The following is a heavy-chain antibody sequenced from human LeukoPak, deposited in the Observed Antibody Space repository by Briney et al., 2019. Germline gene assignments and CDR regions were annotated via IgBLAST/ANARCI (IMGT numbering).Heavy chain of an antibody. CDR2: INHSGST. CDR3: ARGQKRYYYDSSGYPLKS. Sequence: SETLSLTCAVYGGSFSGYYWSWIRQPPGKGLEWIGEINHSGSTNYNPSLKSRVTISVDTSKNQFSLKLSSVTAADTAMYYCARGQKRYYYDSSGYPLKSWGQGTLVTVSS. D-gene: IGHD3-22*01. V-gene: IGHV4-34*01. CDR1: GGSFSGYY. J-gene: IGHJ4*02.